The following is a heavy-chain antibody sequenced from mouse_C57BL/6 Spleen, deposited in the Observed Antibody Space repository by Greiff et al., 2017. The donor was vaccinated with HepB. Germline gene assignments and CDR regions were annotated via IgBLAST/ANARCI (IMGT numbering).Heavy chain of an antibody. V-gene: IGHV5-4*01. D-gene: IGHD2-4*01. Sequence: EVQGVESGGGLVKPGGSLKLSCAASGFTFSSYAMSWVRQTPEKRLEWVATISDGGSYTYYPDNVKGRFTISRDNAKNNLYLQMSHLKSEDTAMYYCARDSLDYYWGQGTLVTVSA. CDR3: ARDSLDYY. J-gene: IGHJ3*01. CDR2: ISDGGSYT. CDR1: GFTFSSYA.